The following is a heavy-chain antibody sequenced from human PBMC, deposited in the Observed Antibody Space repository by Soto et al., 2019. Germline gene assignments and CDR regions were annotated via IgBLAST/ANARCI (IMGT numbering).Heavy chain of an antibody. D-gene: IGHD6-19*01. CDR2: IIPIFGTA. CDR3: AREKPTPYSSGWIDY. Sequence: QVQLVQSGAEVKKPGSSVKVSCKASGGTFSSYAISWVRQAPGQGLEWMGGIIPIFGTANYAQKFQGRVTIXXDXSXXTAYMELSSLRSEDTAVYYCAREKPTPYSSGWIDYWGQGTLVTVSS. CDR1: GGTFSSYA. J-gene: IGHJ4*02. V-gene: IGHV1-69*12.